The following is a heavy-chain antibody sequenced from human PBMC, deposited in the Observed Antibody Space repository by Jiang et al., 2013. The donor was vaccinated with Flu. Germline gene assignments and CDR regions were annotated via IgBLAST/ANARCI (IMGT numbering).Heavy chain of an antibody. Sequence: VQLLESGGGVVQPGRSLRLSCAASGFTFSSYAMHWVRQAPGKGLEWVAVISYDGSNKYYADSVKGRFTISRDNSKNTLYLQMNSLRAEDTAVYYCAREGAAVEDPIFDYWGQGTLVT. CDR1: GFTFSSYA. CDR3: AREGAAVEDPIFDY. V-gene: IGHV3-30*01. D-gene: IGHD6-19*01. CDR2: ISYDGSNK. J-gene: IGHJ4*02.